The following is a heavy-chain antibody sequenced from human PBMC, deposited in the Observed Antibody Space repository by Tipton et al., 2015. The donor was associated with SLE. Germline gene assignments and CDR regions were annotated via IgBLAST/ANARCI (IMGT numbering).Heavy chain of an antibody. CDR1: EDTFTNFG. D-gene: IGHD2/OR15-2a*01. J-gene: IGHJ5*02. Sequence: QLVQSGAEVKKPGSSVKVSCKTSEDTFTNFGINWVRQAPGQGLEWMGDIIPDFGTANYAQRFQGRATITADESTSTAYMELTSLRSEDTAVYYCARGGDFRWFDPWGQGTLVTVSS. CDR3: ARGGDFRWFDP. V-gene: IGHV1-69*01. CDR2: IIPDFGTA.